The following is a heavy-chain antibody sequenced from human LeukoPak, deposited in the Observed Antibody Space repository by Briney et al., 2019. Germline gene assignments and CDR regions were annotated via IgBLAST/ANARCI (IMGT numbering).Heavy chain of an antibody. V-gene: IGHV1-8*01. CDR3: ARARGSFPDAFDF. CDR1: GYTFTSYD. Sequence: ASVNVSCKASGYTFTSYDINWVRQATGQGLEWMGWMNPNSGNTGYAQKFQGRVTMTRNTSISTAYMELSSLMSGDTAVYYCARARGSFPDAFDFWGQGTMVIVSS. D-gene: IGHD1-26*01. CDR2: MNPNSGNT. J-gene: IGHJ3*01.